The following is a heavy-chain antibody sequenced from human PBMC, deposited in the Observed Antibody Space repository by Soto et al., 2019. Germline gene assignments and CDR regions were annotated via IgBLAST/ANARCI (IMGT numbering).Heavy chain of an antibody. J-gene: IGHJ4*02. CDR1: GFTVSSNY. Sequence: EEQLVESGGGLVQPGGSLRLSCAASGFTVSSNYMSWVRQAPGKGLEWVSVIYSDGTTYYADSVLGRFTISRDNSKNTLDLQMNSLRAEDTAVYYCARDSCSGGSCYWTFDYWGQGTLVTVSS. CDR2: IYSDGTT. V-gene: IGHV3-53*04. CDR3: ARDSCSGGSCYWTFDY. D-gene: IGHD2-15*01.